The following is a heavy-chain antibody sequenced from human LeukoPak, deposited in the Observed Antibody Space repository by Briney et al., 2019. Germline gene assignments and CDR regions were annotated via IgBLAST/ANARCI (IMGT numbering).Heavy chain of an antibody. CDR3: ARQDDKYGGDY. V-gene: IGHV3-30*04. D-gene: IGHD3-22*01. Sequence: PGRSLRLSCATSGFTFSTYAMHWVRQAPGKGLEWVAVISFDRTDKYYADSVKGRFTISRDSSKNTLYLQMNSLRAEDSAVYYCARQDDKYGGDYWGQGTLVTVSS. J-gene: IGHJ4*02. CDR2: ISFDRTDK. CDR1: GFTFSTYA.